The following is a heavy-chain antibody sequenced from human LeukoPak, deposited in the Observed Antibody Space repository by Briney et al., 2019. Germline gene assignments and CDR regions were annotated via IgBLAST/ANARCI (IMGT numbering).Heavy chain of an antibody. J-gene: IGHJ4*02. V-gene: IGHV1-69*13. Sequence: ASVKVSCKLSGNTLTEFSMHWVRQAPGQGLEWMGGIIPIFGTANYAQKFQGRVTITADESTSTAYMELSSLRSDDTAVYYCARLFCTGDRCYRYFDRWGQGTLVTVSS. D-gene: IGHD2-15*01. CDR1: GNTLTEFS. CDR2: IIPIFGTA. CDR3: ARLFCTGDRCYRYFDR.